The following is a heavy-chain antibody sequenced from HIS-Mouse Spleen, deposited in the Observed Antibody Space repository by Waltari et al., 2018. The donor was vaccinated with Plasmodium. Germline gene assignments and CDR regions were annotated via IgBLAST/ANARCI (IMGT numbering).Heavy chain of an antibody. J-gene: IGHJ4*02. V-gene: IGHV4-38-2*02. CDR1: GYSISSGYY. Sequence: QVQLQESGPGLVKPSETLSLTCTVSGYSISSGYYWGWIRQPPGKGLEWIGSIYHSGSSYYNPSLMSRVTIAVDTSKNQFSLKLSSVTAADTAVYYCAGSSSYDYWGQGTLVTVSS. CDR2: IYHSGSS. D-gene: IGHD6-6*01. CDR3: AGSSSYDY.